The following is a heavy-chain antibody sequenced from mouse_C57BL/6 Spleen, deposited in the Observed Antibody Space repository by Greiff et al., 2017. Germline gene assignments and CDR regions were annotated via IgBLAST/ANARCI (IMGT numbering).Heavy chain of an antibody. CDR3: AKDAMDG. Sequence: QVQLKESGPGLVQPSQSLSIICTVSGFPLTSDGVHWVRQSPGKGLEWLGVIWCGGSTDYNATFMSRLSITKDNSKSQVFMKMNSLQADDTTIYYCAKDAMDGWGPGTTVTVSS. CDR2: IWCGGST. CDR1: GFPLTSDG. J-gene: IGHJ4*01. V-gene: IGHV2-5*01.